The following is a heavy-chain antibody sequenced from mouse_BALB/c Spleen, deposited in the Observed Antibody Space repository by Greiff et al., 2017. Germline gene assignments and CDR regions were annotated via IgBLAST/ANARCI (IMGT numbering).Heavy chain of an antibody. J-gene: IGHJ4*01. CDR3: ARGIYDGYYSYYAMDY. D-gene: IGHD2-3*01. V-gene: IGHV2-6-7*01. CDR2: IWGDGST. Sequence: VQVVESGPGLVAPSQSLSITCTVSGFSLTGYGVNWVRQPPGKGLEWLGMIWGDGSTDYNSALKSRLSISKDNSKSQVFLKMNSLQTDDTARYYCARGIYDGYYSYYAMDYWGQGTSVTVSS. CDR1: GFSLTGYG.